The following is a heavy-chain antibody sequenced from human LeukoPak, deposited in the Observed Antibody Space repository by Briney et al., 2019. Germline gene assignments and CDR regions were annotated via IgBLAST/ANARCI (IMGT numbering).Heavy chain of an antibody. CDR2: IIPIFGTP. Sequence: SVKVSCKASGGTFSSYAISWLRQAPGQGPEWVGGIIPIFGTPNHAQKFQGRVTITADESTSTAYMELSSLRSEDTAVYYCAREYSSSSGRFDYWGQGTLVTVSS. CDR3: AREYSSSSGRFDY. V-gene: IGHV1-69*13. J-gene: IGHJ4*02. CDR1: GGTFSSYA. D-gene: IGHD6-6*01.